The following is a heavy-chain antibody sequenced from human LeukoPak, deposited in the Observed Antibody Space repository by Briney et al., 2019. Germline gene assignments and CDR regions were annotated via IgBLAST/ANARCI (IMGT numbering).Heavy chain of an antibody. CDR2: IHTSGSP. Sequence: SETLSLTCNVSGASISGHYWSWIRHPAGKSLEWIGRIHTSGSPIYNPSLSSRVTMSVDTSKGQFSLTLNSLTPADPALYYCAGQRLDGDILCLDGWGQGTLVTVSS. CDR1: GASISGHY. V-gene: IGHV4-4*07. CDR3: AGQRLDGDILCLDG. D-gene: IGHD3-9*01. J-gene: IGHJ4*02.